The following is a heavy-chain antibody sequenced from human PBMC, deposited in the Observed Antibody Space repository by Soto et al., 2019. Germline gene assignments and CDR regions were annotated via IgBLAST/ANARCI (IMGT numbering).Heavy chain of an antibody. J-gene: IGHJ5*02. D-gene: IGHD1-1*01. CDR3: VRDGTKTLRDWFDP. CDR2: IYATGTT. Sequence: SETLSLTCTVSGASISGFYWSWIRKSAGKGLEWIGRIYATGTTDYNPSLKSRVMMSVDTSKKQFSLKLRSVTAADTAVYYCVRDGTKTLRDWFDPWGQGISVIVSS. V-gene: IGHV4-4*07. CDR1: GASISGFY.